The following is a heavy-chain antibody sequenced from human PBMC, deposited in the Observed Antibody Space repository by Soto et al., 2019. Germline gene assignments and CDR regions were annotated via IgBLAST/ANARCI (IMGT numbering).Heavy chain of an antibody. V-gene: IGHV3-30-3*01. D-gene: IGHD1-26*01. CDR1: GFTFSSYA. CDR2: ISSDVNYK. Sequence: QVQLVESGGGVVQPGRSLRLSCAASGFTFSSYALHWVRQAPGKGLDWVAVISSDVNYKYYADSVKGRFTISRDNSKNTLYLQMNSLRAEDTAVYYSARQKKRGVSLFDFWGQGTLVTVSS. J-gene: IGHJ4*02. CDR3: ARQKKRGVSLFDF.